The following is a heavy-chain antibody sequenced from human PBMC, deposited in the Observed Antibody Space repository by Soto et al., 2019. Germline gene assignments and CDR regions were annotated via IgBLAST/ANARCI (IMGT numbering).Heavy chain of an antibody. CDR3: ARGMGSGSYSLFDY. CDR2: IYHSGST. CDR1: GGSISSSNW. Sequence: SETLSLTCAVSGGSISSSNWWSWVRQPPGKGLEWIGEIYHSGSTNYNPSLKSRVTISVDKSKNQFSLKLSSVTAADTAVYYCARGMGSGSYSLFDYWGQGTLVTVSS. J-gene: IGHJ4*02. V-gene: IGHV4-4*02. D-gene: IGHD3-10*01.